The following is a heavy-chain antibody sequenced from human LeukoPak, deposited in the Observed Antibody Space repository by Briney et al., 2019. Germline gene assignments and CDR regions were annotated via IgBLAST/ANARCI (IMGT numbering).Heavy chain of an antibody. Sequence: GGSLRLSCAASGFTLSNYWMHWVRQAPGKGLVWVSHISSDGSSTNYADSVKGRFTISRDDAKNTLYLQMNSLRAEDTALYYCAREAPAYGERYFVSWGQGTLVTVPS. J-gene: IGHJ4*02. CDR1: GFTLSNYW. V-gene: IGHV3-74*01. CDR3: AREAPAYGERYFVS. CDR2: ISSDGSST. D-gene: IGHD2-21*01.